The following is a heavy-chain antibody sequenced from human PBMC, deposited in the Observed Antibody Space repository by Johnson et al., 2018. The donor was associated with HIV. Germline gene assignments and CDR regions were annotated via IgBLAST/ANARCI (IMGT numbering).Heavy chain of an antibody. D-gene: IGHD5-18*01. Sequence: MLLVESGGGVVQPGRSLRLSCAASGFTFSSNYMSWVRQAPGKGLEWVSVIYSGGSTYYADSVKGRVTISRDNSKNTLYLQMNSLRAEDTAVYYCAGLPSGYSLDGFNIWCQGTMVTVSS. J-gene: IGHJ3*02. CDR3: AGLPSGYSLDGFNI. CDR2: IYSGGST. CDR1: GFTFSSNY. V-gene: IGHV3-66*02.